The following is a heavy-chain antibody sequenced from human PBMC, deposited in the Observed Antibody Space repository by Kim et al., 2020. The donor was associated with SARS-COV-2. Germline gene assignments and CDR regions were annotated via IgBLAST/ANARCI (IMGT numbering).Heavy chain of an antibody. CDR3: AKGSYDSSGYYYVVRRHHDAFDM. J-gene: IGHJ3*02. Sequence: GGSLRLSCAASGFTFSSYAMSWVRQAPGKGLEWVSAISGSGGSTYYADSVKGRFTISRDNSKNTLYLQMNSLRAEDTAVYYCAKGSYDSSGYYYVVRRHHDAFDMWGQGTMVTVSS. CDR1: GFTFSSYA. D-gene: IGHD3-22*01. V-gene: IGHV3-23*01. CDR2: ISGSGGST.